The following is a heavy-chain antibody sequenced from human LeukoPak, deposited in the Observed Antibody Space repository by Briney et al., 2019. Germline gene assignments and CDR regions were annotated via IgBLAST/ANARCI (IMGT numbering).Heavy chain of an antibody. CDR2: ISGDGRSP. Sequence: GGSLRLSCAASGFTFSSYAMSWVRQAPGKGLECVSAISGDGRSPYYADSVKGRFTISRDDSKNTVYLQMNSLRVEDSAVYYCARDPGAFPYFFDYWGQGTLVTVSS. V-gene: IGHV3-23*01. CDR3: ARDPGAFPYFFDY. J-gene: IGHJ4*02. D-gene: IGHD4/OR15-4a*01. CDR1: GFTFSSYA.